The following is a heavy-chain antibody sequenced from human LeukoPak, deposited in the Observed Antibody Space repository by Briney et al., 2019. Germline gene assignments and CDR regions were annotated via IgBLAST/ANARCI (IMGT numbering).Heavy chain of an antibody. CDR2: IYPGDSDT. CDR3: ARPANRGDAFDI. J-gene: IGHJ3*02. V-gene: IGHV5-51*01. CDR1: GYSFTSYW. Sequence: GESLKISCKGSGYSFTSYWIGWVRQMPGKGLEWKGIIYPGDSDTRYSPSFQGQVSISADKSITTAYLQWSSLRASDTAMYYCARPANRGDAFDIWGQGTMVTVSS. D-gene: IGHD2/OR15-2a*01.